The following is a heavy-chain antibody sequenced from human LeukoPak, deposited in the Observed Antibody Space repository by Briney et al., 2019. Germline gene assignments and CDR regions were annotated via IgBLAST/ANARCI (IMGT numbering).Heavy chain of an antibody. Sequence: ASVKVSCKASGYTFTSYDINWVRQATGQGLEWMGWISAYNGNTNYAQKLQGRVTMTTDTSTSTAYMELRSLRSDDTAVYYCARDSKVVGAIPPPDFDYWGQGTLVTVSS. CDR3: ARDSKVVGAIPPPDFDY. CDR2: ISAYNGNT. CDR1: GYTFTSYD. V-gene: IGHV1-18*01. D-gene: IGHD1-26*01. J-gene: IGHJ4*02.